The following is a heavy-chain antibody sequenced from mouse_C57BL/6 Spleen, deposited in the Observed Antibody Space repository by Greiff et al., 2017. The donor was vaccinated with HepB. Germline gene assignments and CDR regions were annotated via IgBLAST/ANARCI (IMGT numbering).Heavy chain of an antibody. V-gene: IGHV1-55*01. J-gene: IGHJ4*01. CDR1: GYTFTSYW. D-gene: IGHD2-4*01. Sequence: QVQLQQPGAELVKPGASVKMSCKASGYTFTSYWITWVKQRPGQGLEWIGDIYPGSGSTNYNEKFKSKATLTVDTSSSTAYMQLSSLTSEDSAVYYCARRGGDYEYYAMDYWGQGTSVTVSS. CDR2: IYPGSGST. CDR3: ARRGGDYEYYAMDY.